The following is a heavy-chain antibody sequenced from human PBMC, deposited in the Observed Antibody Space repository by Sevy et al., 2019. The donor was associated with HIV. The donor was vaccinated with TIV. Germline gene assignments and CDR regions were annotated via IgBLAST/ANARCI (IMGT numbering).Heavy chain of an antibody. Sequence: GGSLRLSCAASGFTTGFTFSDYWMAWVRQAPGKGLEWVANIKEDGTEIYYLDSLKGRFTISRDNAKNLLYPQMNSLRAEDTAVYYCAKAGSASSSNLPSYWGQRTLVTVSS. CDR2: IKEDGTEI. V-gene: IGHV3-7*03. CDR1: GFTTGFTFSDYW. D-gene: IGHD4-4*01. CDR3: AKAGSASSSNLPSY. J-gene: IGHJ4*02.